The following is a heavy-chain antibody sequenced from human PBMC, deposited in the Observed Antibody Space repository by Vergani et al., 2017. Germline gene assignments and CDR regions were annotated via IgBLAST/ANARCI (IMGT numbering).Heavy chain of an antibody. V-gene: IGHV3-30*03. CDR2: ISYDGTQQ. Sequence: QVHLVESGGGVVQPGRSLRLSCVVSGFTSSYYGMHWVRQAPGKGLEWVAVISYDGTQQYYADAVKGRFTISRDNSKSTLSLQMNNLRTEDTAVYYCATKSCGTPGCQIGYFREWGQGTLVTVSS. J-gene: IGHJ1*01. CDR1: GFTSSYYG. CDR3: ATKSCGTPGCQIGYFRE. D-gene: IGHD1-1*01.